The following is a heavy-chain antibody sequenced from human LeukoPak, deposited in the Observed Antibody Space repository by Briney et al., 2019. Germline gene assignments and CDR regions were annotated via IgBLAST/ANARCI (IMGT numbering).Heavy chain of an antibody. J-gene: IGHJ5*02. Sequence: ASVKVSCKASGYTFTSYYMHWVRQTPGQGLEWMGIINPRGGSTNYAQKFPGRVTMNRDTSTSTVYMELSSLRSEDTAVYYCARDSSGHLNRFDPWGQGTLVTVSS. CDR3: ARDSSGHLNRFDP. CDR2: INPRGGST. V-gene: IGHV1-46*01. D-gene: IGHD6-19*01. CDR1: GYTFTSYY.